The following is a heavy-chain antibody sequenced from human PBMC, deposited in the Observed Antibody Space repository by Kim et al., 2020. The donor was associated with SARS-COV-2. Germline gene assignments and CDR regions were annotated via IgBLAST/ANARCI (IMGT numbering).Heavy chain of an antibody. V-gene: IGHV1-3*01. Sequence: TRYSQKFQGRGTITWETSASTAYMDLTSLRFEDTAVYYCARERFGGSFDYWGQGTLVTVSS. J-gene: IGHJ4*02. CDR2: T. CDR3: ARERFGGSFDY. D-gene: IGHD3-10*01.